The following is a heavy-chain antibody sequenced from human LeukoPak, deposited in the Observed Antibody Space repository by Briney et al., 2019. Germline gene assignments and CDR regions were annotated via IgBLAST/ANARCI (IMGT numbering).Heavy chain of an antibody. CDR2: IESDGSST. J-gene: IGHJ4*02. CDR3: ARGGIAVTGTLRYDY. D-gene: IGHD6-19*01. V-gene: IGHV3-74*01. CDR1: GVTFRNYW. Sequence: GGSLRLSCAASGVTFRNYWMHWVRQAPGKGPVWVSRIESDGSSTTYADSVKGRFTISRDNAKNTLYLQMNSLRAEDTAKYYCARGGIAVTGTLRYDYWGQGTLVTVSS.